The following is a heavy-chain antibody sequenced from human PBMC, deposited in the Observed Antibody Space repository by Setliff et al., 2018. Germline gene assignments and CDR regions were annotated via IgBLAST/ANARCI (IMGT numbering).Heavy chain of an antibody. CDR2: IRDTGTTV. J-gene: IGHJ4*02. V-gene: IGHV3-48*01. CDR1: GFTFNTYL. D-gene: IGHD3-9*01. CDR3: ANHNPARRALNGTPLDN. Sequence: GGSLRLSCAASGFTFNTYLMNWVRQAPGKGLEWVSHIRDTGTTVHYADSVKGRFTISRDNSKNTLYLQMRSLRAEDTAIYYCANHNPARRALNGTPLDNWGQGTLVTVS.